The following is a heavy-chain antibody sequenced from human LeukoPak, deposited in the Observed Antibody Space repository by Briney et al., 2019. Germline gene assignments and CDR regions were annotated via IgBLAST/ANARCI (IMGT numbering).Heavy chain of an antibody. D-gene: IGHD1-20*01. J-gene: IGHJ4*02. CDR3: AKVGITGITRYFAH. CDR2: ISGNGGGR. Sequence: PGGSLRLSCAASGFTLRSYAMSWVRQAPGKGLEWVSVISGNGGGRYYADSVKGRFTISGDNSKNTLYLQMNSLRAEDTAVYYCAKVGITGITRYFAHWGQGTLVAVST. CDR1: GFTLRSYA. V-gene: IGHV3-23*01.